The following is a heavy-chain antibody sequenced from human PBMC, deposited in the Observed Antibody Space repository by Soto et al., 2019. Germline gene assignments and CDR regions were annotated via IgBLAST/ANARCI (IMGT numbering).Heavy chain of an antibody. D-gene: IGHD3-3*01. J-gene: IGHJ4*02. CDR3: AKQYEFGGLEDY. V-gene: IGHV3-30*18. CDR1: GFTFRSHG. CDR2: ISNDGRSK. Sequence: QVQLVESGGGVVQPGTSLRLSCAASGFTFRSHGMHWVRQVPGKGLEWVAAISNDGRSKYYADSVKGRFFISRDNSENTMYLQMNSLRVEDTAMYYCAKQYEFGGLEDYWGQGTLVTVSS.